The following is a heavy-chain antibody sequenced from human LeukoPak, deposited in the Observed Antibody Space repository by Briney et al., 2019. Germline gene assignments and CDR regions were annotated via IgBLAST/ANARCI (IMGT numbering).Heavy chain of an antibody. J-gene: IGHJ5*02. V-gene: IGHV6-1*01. CDR2: TYYRSKWYN. D-gene: IGHD3-22*01. CDR3: ARDGLYDSSGYYYSSWFDP. Sequence: SQTLSLTCAISGDSVSSNSAAWNWIRQSPSRGLEWLGRTYYRSKWYNDYAVSVKSRITINPDTSKNQFSLQLNSVTPEDTAVYYCARDGLYDSSGYYYSSWFDPWGQGTLVTVSS. CDR1: GDSVSSNSAA.